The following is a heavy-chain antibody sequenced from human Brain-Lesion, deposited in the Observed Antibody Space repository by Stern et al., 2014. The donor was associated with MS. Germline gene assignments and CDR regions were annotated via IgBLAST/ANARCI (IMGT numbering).Heavy chain of an antibody. CDR1: GFTFGNYW. J-gene: IGHJ6*02. CDR2: ITEAGTAT. CDR3: ARVYNTIYGIVTQRGSGMDV. D-gene: IGHD3-3*01. V-gene: IGHV3-7*01. Sequence: EAQLVESGGGLVQPGGALTISCTAAGFTFGNYWIPWVRQAPVQGPERLANITEAGTATHYLDSLKGRSTISRDNARNSLYLQMNSLRVEDTALYYCARVYNTIYGIVTQRGSGMDVWGQGTTVIVSS.